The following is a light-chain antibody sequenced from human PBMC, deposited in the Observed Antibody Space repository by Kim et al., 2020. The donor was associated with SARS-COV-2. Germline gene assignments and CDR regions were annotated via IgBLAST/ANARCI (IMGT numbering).Light chain of an antibody. V-gene: IGKV3-20*01. Sequence: LSPGERANLACRASQSVGSNYLAWFQQKPGQAPRLLIYGASSRATGIPDRFSGSGSGTDFTLTISRLEPEDFAVYYCQQYGSSPRTFGQGTKLEI. CDR3: QQYGSSPRT. CDR1: QSVGSNY. CDR2: GAS. J-gene: IGKJ2*01.